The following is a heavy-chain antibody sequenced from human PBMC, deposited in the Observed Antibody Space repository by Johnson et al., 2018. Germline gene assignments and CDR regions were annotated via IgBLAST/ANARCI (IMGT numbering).Heavy chain of an antibody. D-gene: IGHD5-18*01. V-gene: IGHV3-11*04. CDR3: ARARSWGIQLYYYYYGMDV. CDR2: ISSSGSTI. J-gene: IGHJ6*02. Sequence: QVQLVQSGGGVVQPGRSLRLSCAASGFTFSDYYMSWIRQAPGKGLEWVSYISSSGSTIYYADSVKGRFTISRDNAKNSLYLQMNSLRAEDTAVYYCARARSWGIQLYYYYYGMDVWGQGTTVTVSS. CDR1: GFTFSDYY.